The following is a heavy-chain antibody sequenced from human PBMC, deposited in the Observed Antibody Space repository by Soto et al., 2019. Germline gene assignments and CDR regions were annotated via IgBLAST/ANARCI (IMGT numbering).Heavy chain of an antibody. J-gene: IGHJ1*01. Sequence: PXRSLRLNCAASGFTFDDYSKHWVRQVPGKGLEWVSGINWNSGSIGYGDSVKGRFAISRDNAKNSLHLQMNSLSAEDTAFYYCVKDESINWYSGHFRHWGQGTLVTVS. D-gene: IGHD6-13*01. CDR3: VKDESINWYSGHFRH. V-gene: IGHV3-9*01. CDR1: GFTFDDYS. CDR2: INWNSGSI.